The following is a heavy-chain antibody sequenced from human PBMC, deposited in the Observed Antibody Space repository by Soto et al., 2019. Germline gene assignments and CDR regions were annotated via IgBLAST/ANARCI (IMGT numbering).Heavy chain of an antibody. Sequence: SETLSLTCTVSGGSISSSSYYWGWIRQPPGKGLEWIGSIYYSGSTYYNPSLKSRVTISVDTSKNQFSLKLSSVTAADTAVYYCARTYGSGSYYYWRQRTLVTVSS. V-gene: IGHV4-39*01. J-gene: IGHJ4*02. D-gene: IGHD3-10*01. CDR2: IYYSGST. CDR3: ARTYGSGSYYY. CDR1: GGSISSSSYY.